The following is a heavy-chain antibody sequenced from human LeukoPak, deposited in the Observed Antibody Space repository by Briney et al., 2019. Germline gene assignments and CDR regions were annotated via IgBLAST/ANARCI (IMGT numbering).Heavy chain of an antibody. V-gene: IGHV3-20*04. D-gene: IGHD1-1*01. CDR2: ISWNSGSM. J-gene: IGHJ5*02. CDR3: ARLGLEVGGPNWFDP. Sequence: GGSLRLSCAAPGFSFSSNWMGWVRQAPGKGLEWVSGISWNSGSMGYADSVKGRFTISRDNAKNSLYLQMNSLRVEDTAVYYCARLGLEVGGPNWFDPWGQGTLVTVSS. CDR1: GFSFSSNW.